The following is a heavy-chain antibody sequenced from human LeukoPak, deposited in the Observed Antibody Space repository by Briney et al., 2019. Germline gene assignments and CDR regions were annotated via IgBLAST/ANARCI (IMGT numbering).Heavy chain of an antibody. J-gene: IGHJ4*02. Sequence: GGSLRLSCAASGFTFSNAWMSWVRQAPGKGLEWVGRIKSKTDGGTTNYAAPAKGRFTISRDDSKNTLYLQMNSLKTEDTAVYYCTTTGVDYYFDYWGQGTLVTVSS. CDR1: GFTFSNAW. V-gene: IGHV3-15*01. CDR2: IKSKTDGGTT. CDR3: TTTGVDYYFDY. D-gene: IGHD1-14*01.